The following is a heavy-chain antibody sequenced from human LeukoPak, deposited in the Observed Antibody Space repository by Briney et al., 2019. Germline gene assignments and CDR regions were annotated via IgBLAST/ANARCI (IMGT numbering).Heavy chain of an antibody. D-gene: IGHD2-15*01. Sequence: GGSLRLSCAASGFTFSRYWMSWVRQAPGKGLERVANIKQDGREKYYVDSVKGRFTISRDNAKNSLYLQMNSLRAEDTAVYYCARDRDCSGGSCYSGYFDYWGQGTLVTVSS. J-gene: IGHJ4*02. CDR3: ARDRDCSGGSCYSGYFDY. CDR2: IKQDGREK. V-gene: IGHV3-7*01. CDR1: GFTFSRYW.